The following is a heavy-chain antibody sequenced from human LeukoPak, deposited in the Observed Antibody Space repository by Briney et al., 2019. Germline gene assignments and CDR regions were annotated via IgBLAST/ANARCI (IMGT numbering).Heavy chain of an antibody. CDR2: ISSSGSTI. V-gene: IGHV3-11*04. CDR1: GFTFSDYY. Sequence: PGGSLRLSCAASGFTFSDYYMSWIRQAPGKGLEWVSYISSSGSTIYYADSVKGRFTISRDNAKNPLYLQMNSLRAEDTAVYYCAREDKVDTAMEFYFDYWGQGTLVTVSS. J-gene: IGHJ4*02. D-gene: IGHD5-18*01. CDR3: AREDKVDTAMEFYFDY.